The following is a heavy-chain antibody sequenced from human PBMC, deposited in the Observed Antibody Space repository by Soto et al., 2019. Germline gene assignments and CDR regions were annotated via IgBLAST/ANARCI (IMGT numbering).Heavy chain of an antibody. CDR2: IIPILGIA. Sequence: SVKVSCKASGGTFSSYTISWVRQAPGQGLEWMGRIIPILGIANYAQKFQGRVTITADKSTSTAYMELSSLRSEDTAVYYCARDLRIAAAGLDAFDIWGQGTMVTVSS. J-gene: IGHJ3*02. D-gene: IGHD6-13*01. V-gene: IGHV1-69*04. CDR1: GGTFSSYT. CDR3: ARDLRIAAAGLDAFDI.